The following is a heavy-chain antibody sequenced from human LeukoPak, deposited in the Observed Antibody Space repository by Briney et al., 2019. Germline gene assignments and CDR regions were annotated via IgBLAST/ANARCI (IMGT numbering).Heavy chain of an antibody. J-gene: IGHJ4*02. Sequence: GASVKVSCKASGYTFTSYGFSWVRQAPGQGLEWMGWISAYNGDTKYAKNFQGRVTMTTDTSTSTAYMELRSLRSDDTAVYYCARDYRARVGRHSDLGGECDYWGQGTLVTVSA. V-gene: IGHV1-18*01. CDR1: GYTFTSYG. D-gene: IGHD1-26*01. CDR3: ARDYRARVGRHSDLGGECDY. CDR2: ISAYNGDT.